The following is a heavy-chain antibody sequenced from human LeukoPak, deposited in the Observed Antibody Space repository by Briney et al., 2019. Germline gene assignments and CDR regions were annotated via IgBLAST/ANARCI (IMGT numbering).Heavy chain of an antibody. D-gene: IGHD3-9*01. CDR2: INPNSGGT. CDR1: GYTLTELS. Sequence: GASVKVSCKVSGYTLTELSVHWVRQAPGQGLEWMGWINPNSGGTNYAQKFQGRVTMTRDTSISTAYMELSRLRSDDTAVYYCARGGDPYYDILRTLEGAFDIRGQGTMVTVSS. CDR3: ARGGDPYYDILRTLEGAFDI. V-gene: IGHV1-2*02. J-gene: IGHJ3*02.